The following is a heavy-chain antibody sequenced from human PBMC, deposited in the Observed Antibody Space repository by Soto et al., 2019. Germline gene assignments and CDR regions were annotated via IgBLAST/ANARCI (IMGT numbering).Heavy chain of an antibody. J-gene: IGHJ4*02. CDR2: IYYSGST. V-gene: IGHV4-30-4*01. Sequence: PSETPSLTCTVSGGPISSVDNYWSWIRQPPGKGLEWIGYIYYSGSTYYNPSLKSRVTISVDTSKNQFSLKLSSVTAADTAVYYCARDAPWGYMVRGVRSYWGQGTLVTVSS. CDR1: GGPISSVDNY. D-gene: IGHD3-10*01. CDR3: ARDAPWGYMVRGVRSY.